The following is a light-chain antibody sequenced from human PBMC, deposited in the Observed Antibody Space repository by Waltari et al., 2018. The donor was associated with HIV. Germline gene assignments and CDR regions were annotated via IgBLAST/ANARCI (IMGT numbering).Light chain of an antibody. V-gene: IGLV1-40*01. CDR3: QSYDSSLSGVV. J-gene: IGLJ2*01. Sequence: QSVLTQPPSVSGAPGQRVTISCTGSSSNLGTGHDVHWYQQLPGTAPKLLIYGDNNRPSGGPDRFSGSKSGTSASLAITGLQAEDEADYYCQSYDSSLSGVVFGGGTKLTVL. CDR1: SSNLGTGHD. CDR2: GDN.